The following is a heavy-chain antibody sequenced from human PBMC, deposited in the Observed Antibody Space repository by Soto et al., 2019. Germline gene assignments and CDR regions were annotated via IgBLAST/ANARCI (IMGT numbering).Heavy chain of an antibody. CDR1: GYTFTGYY. CDR2: INPNSGGT. Sequence: ASVKVSCKASGYTFTGYYMHWVRQAPGQGLEWMGWINPNSGGTNYAQKFQGRVTMTRDTSISTAYMELSRLRSDDTAVYHCARGKQKLVFGAFEIWGQGTMVTVSS. J-gene: IGHJ3*02. CDR3: ARGKQKLVFGAFEI. D-gene: IGHD6-13*01. V-gene: IGHV1-2*02.